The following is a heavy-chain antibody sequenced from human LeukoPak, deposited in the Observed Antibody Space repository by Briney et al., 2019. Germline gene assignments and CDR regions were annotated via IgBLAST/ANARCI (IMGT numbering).Heavy chain of an antibody. J-gene: IGHJ4*02. CDR3: ARDAGQYYYETDY. CDR1: GGSISSYY. Sequence: SETLSLTCTVSGGSISSYYWSWIRQPTGKGLEWIGYIYYSGSTNYNPSLKSRVTISVDTSKNQFSLKLSSVTAADTAVYYCARDAGQYYYETDYWGQGTLVTVSS. CDR2: IYYSGST. D-gene: IGHD3-22*01. V-gene: IGHV4-59*01.